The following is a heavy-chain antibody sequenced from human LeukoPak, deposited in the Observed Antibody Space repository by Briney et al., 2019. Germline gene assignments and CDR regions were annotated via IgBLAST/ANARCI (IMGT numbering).Heavy chain of an antibody. Sequence: GGSLRLSCAASGFTFSSYSMNWVRQAPGKGLEWVSSISSSSSYIYYADSVKGRFTISRDNAKNSLYLQMNSLRAEDTAVYYCVRDIVVVVAAGNDYWGQGTLVTVSS. CDR1: GFTFSSYS. D-gene: IGHD2-15*01. CDR3: VRDIVVVVAAGNDY. J-gene: IGHJ4*02. V-gene: IGHV3-21*01. CDR2: ISSSSSYI.